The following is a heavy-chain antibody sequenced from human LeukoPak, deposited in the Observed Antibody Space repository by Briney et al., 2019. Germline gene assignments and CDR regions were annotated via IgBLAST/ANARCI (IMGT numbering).Heavy chain of an antibody. J-gene: IGHJ5*02. CDR1: GFPFKDYW. CDR2: IRDESDT. Sequence: GGSLRLSCAASGFPFKDYWMHWVRHAPGKGLEWVSLIRDESDTAYADSVKGRFIISRDNAKNTLYLQMNSLRVEDTGVYYCATDRPHNWFDPWDQGTLVTVSS. V-gene: IGHV3-74*01. CDR3: ATDRPHNWFDP.